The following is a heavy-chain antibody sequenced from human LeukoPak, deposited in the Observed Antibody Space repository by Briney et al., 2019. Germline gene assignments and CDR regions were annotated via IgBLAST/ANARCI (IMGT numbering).Heavy chain of an antibody. CDR3: ARGPRQWLVPNWFDP. V-gene: IGHV1-18*01. J-gene: IGHJ5*02. Sequence: ASVKVSCKASGYTFTSYGISWVRQAPGQGLEWMGWISAYNGNTNYAQKLQGRVTITTDTSTSTAYMELRSLRSDDTAVYYCARGPRQWLVPNWFDPWGQGTLVTVSS. CDR2: ISAYNGNT. CDR1: GYTFTSYG. D-gene: IGHD6-19*01.